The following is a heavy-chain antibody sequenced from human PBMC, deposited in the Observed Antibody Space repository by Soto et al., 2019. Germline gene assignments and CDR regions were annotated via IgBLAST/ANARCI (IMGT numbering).Heavy chain of an antibody. Sequence: QVVLLQSGADVKEPGSSVNISCKTFGDVFSTDTINWVRQAPGQGLLWMGSIIPFLNLSNIEPTFMDRLSINADESTGTAYQKPRALTREDPAICFCASLGAQIDHWGQGARITVSS. CDR2: IIPFLNLS. J-gene: IGHJ4*01. D-gene: IGHD3-16*01. V-gene: IGHV1-69*09. CDR3: ASLGAQIDH. CDR1: GDVFSTDT.